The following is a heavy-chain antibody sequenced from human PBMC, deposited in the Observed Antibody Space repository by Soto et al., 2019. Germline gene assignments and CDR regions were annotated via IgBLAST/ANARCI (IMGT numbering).Heavy chain of an antibody. Sequence: ASVKVSCKASGYTFTSYGISWVRQAPGQGLEWMGWISAYNGNTNYAQKHQGRVTMTTDTSTSTAYMELRSLRSDDTAVYYCARENHSSGWDDAFDIWGQGTMVTVSS. D-gene: IGHD6-19*01. CDR1: GYTFTSYG. V-gene: IGHV1-18*01. CDR2: ISAYNGNT. CDR3: ARENHSSGWDDAFDI. J-gene: IGHJ3*02.